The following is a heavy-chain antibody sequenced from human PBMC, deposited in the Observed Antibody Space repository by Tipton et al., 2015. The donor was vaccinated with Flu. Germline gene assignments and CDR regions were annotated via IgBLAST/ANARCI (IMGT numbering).Heavy chain of an antibody. CDR3: ATEYRGGGNRYYFDY. Sequence: TLSLTCTVSGGSISGYHWTWIRQPPGKGLEWIGYIYYSGSTNYNPSLKSRVTISVDTSKNQFSLKLSSVTAADTAVYYCATEYRGGGNRYYFDYWGQGTLVTVSS. V-gene: IGHV4-59*07. D-gene: IGHD4-23*01. CDR1: GGSISGYH. CDR2: IYYSGST. J-gene: IGHJ4*02.